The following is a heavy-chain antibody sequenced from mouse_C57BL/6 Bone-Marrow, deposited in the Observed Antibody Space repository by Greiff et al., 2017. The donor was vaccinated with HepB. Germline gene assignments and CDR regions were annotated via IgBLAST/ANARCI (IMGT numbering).Heavy chain of an antibody. V-gene: IGHV1-64*01. D-gene: IGHD2-4*01. Sequence: QVQLQQPGAELVKPGASVKLSCKASGYTFTSYWMHWVKQRPGQGLEWIGMIHPNSGSTNYNEKFKSKATLTVDKSSSTAYMQLSSLTSEDSAVYYGARGPSYYDYACYWYFDVWGTGTTVTVSS. CDR1: GYTFTSYW. CDR2: IHPNSGST. J-gene: IGHJ1*03. CDR3: ARGPSYYDYACYWYFDV.